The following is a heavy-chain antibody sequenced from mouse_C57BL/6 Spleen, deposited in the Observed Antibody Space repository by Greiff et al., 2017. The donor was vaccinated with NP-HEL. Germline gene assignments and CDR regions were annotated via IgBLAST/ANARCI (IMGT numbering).Heavy chain of an antibody. CDR3: ARFDYGSSRYYAMDY. V-gene: IGHV1-81*01. D-gene: IGHD1-1*01. CDR1: GYTFTSYG. CDR2: IYPRSGNT. J-gene: IGHJ4*01. Sequence: QVQLQQSGAELARPGASVKLSCKASGYTFTSYGISWVKQRTGQGLEWIGEIYPRSGNTYYNEKFKGKATLTADKSSSTAYMELRSLTSEDSAVYFCARFDYGSSRYYAMDYWGKGTSVTVSS.